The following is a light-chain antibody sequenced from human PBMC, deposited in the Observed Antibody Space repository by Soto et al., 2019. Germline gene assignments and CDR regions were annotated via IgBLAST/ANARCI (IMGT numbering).Light chain of an antibody. V-gene: IGKV3D-15*01. CDR2: GVS. CDR3: QQYNNWPPWT. J-gene: IGKJ1*01. Sequence: EIVMTQSPATLSVSPGERATLSCRASQSVRRNLPWYQQKPGQAPRLLIYGVSTRATGIPARFSGSVSGTEYTLTNSSLQSEDFAVYYCQQYNNWPPWTFGQGTKVEIK. CDR1: QSVRRN.